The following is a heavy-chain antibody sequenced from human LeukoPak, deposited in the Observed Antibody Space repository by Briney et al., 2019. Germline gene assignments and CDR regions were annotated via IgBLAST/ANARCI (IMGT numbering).Heavy chain of an antibody. J-gene: IGHJ4*02. CDR3: AKYPASGGNFDY. D-gene: IGHD6-13*01. V-gene: IGHV3-23*01. Sequence: GGSLRLSCAASGFTFSTYSMSWVRLAPGKGLEWVSGISGSGANTYYADSVKGRFTISRDNSKNTLYLQMNSLRAEDTAVFYCAKYPASGGNFDYWGQGTLVTVSS. CDR2: ISGSGANT. CDR1: GFTFSTYS.